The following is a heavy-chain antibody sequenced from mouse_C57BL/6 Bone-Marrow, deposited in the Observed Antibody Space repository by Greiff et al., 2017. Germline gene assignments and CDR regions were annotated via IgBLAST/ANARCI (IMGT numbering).Heavy chain of an antibody. D-gene: IGHD4-1*01. CDR2: IYPSDSET. CDR1: GYTFTSYW. Sequence: QVQLQQPGAELVRPGSSVKLSCKASGYTFTSYWMDWVKQRPGQGLEWIGNIYPSDSETHYNQKFKDKATLTVDKSSSTAYMQLSSLTSEDSAVYYCARRGTGTGFDYWGQGTTRTVSS. CDR3: ARRGTGTGFDY. J-gene: IGHJ2*01. V-gene: IGHV1-61*01.